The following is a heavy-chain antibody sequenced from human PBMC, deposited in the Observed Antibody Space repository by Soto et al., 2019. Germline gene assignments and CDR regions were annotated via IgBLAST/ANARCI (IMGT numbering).Heavy chain of an antibody. CDR1: GGTFSSYT. CDR2: IIPILGIA. D-gene: IGHD5-18*01. CDR3: AIERLHTAMVKDYYYYYMDV. J-gene: IGHJ6*03. Sequence: ASVKVSCKASGGTFSSYTISWVRQAPGQGLEWMGRIIPILGIANYAQKLQGRVTITADKSTSTAYMDLSSLRSEDTAVYYCAIERLHTAMVKDYYYYYMDVWGKGTTVTVSS. V-gene: IGHV1-69*04.